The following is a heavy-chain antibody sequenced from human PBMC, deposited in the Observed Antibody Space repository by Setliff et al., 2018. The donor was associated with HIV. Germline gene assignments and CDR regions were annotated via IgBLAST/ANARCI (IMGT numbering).Heavy chain of an antibody. V-gene: IGHV1-8*01. D-gene: IGHD2-15*01. J-gene: IGHJ6*03. Sequence: ASVKVSCKASGYTSTSHDINWVRQATGQGLEWMGWMNPDSGNTGSAQNFQGRLTITWNTSISTAYTELGSLGFDDTAVYFCARTRSGGSSVYYYYYMDVWGQGTAVTVSS. CDR1: GYTSTSHD. CDR2: MNPDSGNT. CDR3: ARTRSGGSSVYYYYYMDV.